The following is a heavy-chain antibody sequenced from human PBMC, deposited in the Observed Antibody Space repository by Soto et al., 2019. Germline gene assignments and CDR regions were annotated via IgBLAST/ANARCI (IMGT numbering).Heavy chain of an antibody. J-gene: IGHJ2*01. CDR3: ARPDFGDYWYFDL. Sequence: QDQLVQSGAEVKKPGSSVKVSCKASGGTFSSHTFSWVRQAPGQGLEWMGRIIPALGTATYAQKFQGRVTITADDSATTVYMELTSLRSEDTAVYYCARPDFGDYWYFDLWGRGTLVTVSS. D-gene: IGHD4-17*01. CDR1: GGTFSSHT. V-gene: IGHV1-69*08. CDR2: IIPALGTA.